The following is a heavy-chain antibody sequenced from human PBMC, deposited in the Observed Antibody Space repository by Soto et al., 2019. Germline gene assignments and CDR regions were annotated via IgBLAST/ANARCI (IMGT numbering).Heavy chain of an antibody. D-gene: IGHD2-2*01. V-gene: IGHV3-15*01. J-gene: IGHJ6*02. Sequence: PWWSLRLSCSASVFTFSKAWMSWFRQAPGKGLEWVGRIKSKTDGGTTDYAAPVKGRFTISRDDSKNTLYLQMNSLKTEDTAVYYCTTGRVDCSSTSCPTSPDYYYYYGMDVWGQGTTVTVSS. CDR1: VFTFSKAW. CDR2: IKSKTDGGTT. CDR3: TTGRVDCSSTSCPTSPDYYYYYGMDV.